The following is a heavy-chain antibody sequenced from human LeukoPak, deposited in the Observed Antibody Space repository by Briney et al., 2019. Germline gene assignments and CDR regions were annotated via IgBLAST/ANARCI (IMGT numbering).Heavy chain of an antibody. D-gene: IGHD3-22*01. CDR1: GFTFSSYA. CDR3: ARAEFTYYYDSSGYYFGY. Sequence: GGSLRLSCAASGFTFSSYAMSWVRQAPGKGLEWVSAISGSGGSTYYADSVKGRFTISRDNSKNTLYLQMNSLRAEDTAVYYCARAEFTYYYDSSGYYFGYWGQGTLVTVSS. V-gene: IGHV3-23*01. J-gene: IGHJ4*02. CDR2: ISGSGGST.